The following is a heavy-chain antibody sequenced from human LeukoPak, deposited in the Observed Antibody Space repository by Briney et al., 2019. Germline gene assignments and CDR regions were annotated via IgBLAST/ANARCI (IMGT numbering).Heavy chain of an antibody. J-gene: IGHJ3*02. CDR2: INPNSGGT. D-gene: IGHD2-2*02. CDR1: GYTFTGYY. V-gene: IGHV1-2*02. Sequence: ASVKVSCKASGYTFTGYYMHWVRQAPGQGLEWMGWINPNSGGTNYAQKFQGRVTMTRDTSISTAYMELSRLGSDDTAVYYCARGRVVPAAIPRDDAFDIWGQGTMVTVSS. CDR3: ARGRVVPAAIPRDDAFDI.